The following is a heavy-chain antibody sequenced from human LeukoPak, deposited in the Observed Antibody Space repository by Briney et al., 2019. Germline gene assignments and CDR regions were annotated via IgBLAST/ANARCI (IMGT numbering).Heavy chain of an antibody. Sequence: SETLSLTCTVSGGSISSGDDYWSWIRQPPGKGLEWIGDIYYSGSTYYNPSLRSRVSISVDTSKNQFSLKLTSVTAADTAVYYCARVAGGNSPFDYWGQGTLVTVSS. V-gene: IGHV4-30-4*08. J-gene: IGHJ4*02. D-gene: IGHD4-23*01. CDR1: GGSISSGDDY. CDR2: IYYSGST. CDR3: ARVAGGNSPFDY.